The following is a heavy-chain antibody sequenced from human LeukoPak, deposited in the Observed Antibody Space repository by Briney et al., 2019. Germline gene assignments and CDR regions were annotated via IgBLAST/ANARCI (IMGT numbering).Heavy chain of an antibody. J-gene: IGHJ4*02. CDR2: ISGRGDVK. V-gene: IGHV3-23*01. D-gene: IGHD6-19*01. CDR1: GFTFSDHA. Sequence: GGSLRLSCEASGFTFSDHAMSWVRQAPGKGLEWVSSISGRGDVKYYADSVKGRFTISRDKSKNTLYLQMNSLRPEDTAVYYCARALDSSGWNGRDYWGQGTLVTVSS. CDR3: ARALDSSGWNGRDY.